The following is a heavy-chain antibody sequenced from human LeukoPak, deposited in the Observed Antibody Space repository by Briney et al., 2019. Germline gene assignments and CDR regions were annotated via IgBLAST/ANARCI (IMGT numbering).Heavy chain of an antibody. J-gene: IGHJ4*02. CDR1: GYTFTSYY. Sequence: GASVKVSCKASGYTFTSYYMHWVRQAPGQGLEWMGIINPSGGSRNYAQKFQGRVTMTRDTSIGTAYMDLSGLRSDDTAVFYCARAICGADRCYFFDYWGQGTLVTVSS. CDR3: ARAICGADRCYFFDY. D-gene: IGHD2-21*01. V-gene: IGHV1-46*01. CDR2: INPSGGSR.